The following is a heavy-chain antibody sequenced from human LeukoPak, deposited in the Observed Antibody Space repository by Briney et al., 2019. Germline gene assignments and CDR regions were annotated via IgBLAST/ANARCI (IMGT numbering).Heavy chain of an antibody. D-gene: IGHD2-8*01. CDR3: ARAFSRRPYCTNGVCYSPEIDY. Sequence: KASETLSLTCAVYGGSFSGYYWSWIRQPPGKGLEWIGEINHSGSTNYNPSLKSRVTISVDTSKNQFSLKLSSVTAADTAVYYCARAFSRRPYCTNGVCYSPEIDYWGQGTLVTVSS. V-gene: IGHV4-34*01. CDR2: INHSGST. CDR1: GGSFSGYY. J-gene: IGHJ4*02.